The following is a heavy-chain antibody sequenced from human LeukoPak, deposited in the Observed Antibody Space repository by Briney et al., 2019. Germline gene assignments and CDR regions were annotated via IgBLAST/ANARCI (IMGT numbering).Heavy chain of an antibody. V-gene: IGHV1-18*01. CDR1: GYTLSDYG. Sequence: ASVTVSCKASGYTLSDYGISWVRQARGQGREWMGWVNFYNGNTKYAEKFQGRLTMTRDTPTSTAYMEVRSLRPDDTAIYYCVRTRRPIVATIFDYWGQGALITVSS. D-gene: IGHD5-12*01. J-gene: IGHJ4*02. CDR2: VNFYNGNT. CDR3: VRTRRPIVATIFDY.